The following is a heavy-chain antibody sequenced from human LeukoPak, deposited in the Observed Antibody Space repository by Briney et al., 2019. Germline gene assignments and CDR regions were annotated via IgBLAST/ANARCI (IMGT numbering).Heavy chain of an antibody. D-gene: IGHD3-10*01. J-gene: IGHJ4*02. V-gene: IGHV3-30*18. CDR3: AKLVGSGSGSYLDY. CDR1: GFTFSSYG. CDR2: ISYDGSNK. Sequence: GRSLRLSCAASGFTFSSYGMHWVRQAPGKGLEWVAVISYDGSNKYYADSVKGRFTISRDNSKNTLYLQMNSLRADDTAVYYCAKLVGSGSGSYLDYWGQGTLVTVSS.